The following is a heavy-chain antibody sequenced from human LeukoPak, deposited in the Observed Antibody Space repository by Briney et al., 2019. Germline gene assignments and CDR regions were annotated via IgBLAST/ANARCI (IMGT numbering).Heavy chain of an antibody. CDR2: IYTSGST. J-gene: IGHJ1*01. CDR3: ARRLRACSSTSCSRVGPKGSYFQH. Sequence: PSETLSLTCTVSGGSISSGSYYWSWIRQPAGKGLEWIGRIYTSGSTNYNPSLKSRVTISVDTSKNQFSLKLSSVTAADTAVYYCARRLRACSSTSCSRVGPKGSYFQHWGQGTLVTVSS. V-gene: IGHV4-61*02. D-gene: IGHD2-2*01. CDR1: GGSISSGSYY.